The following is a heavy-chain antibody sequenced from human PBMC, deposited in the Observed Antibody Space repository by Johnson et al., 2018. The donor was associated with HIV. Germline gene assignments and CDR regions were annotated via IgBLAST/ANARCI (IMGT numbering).Heavy chain of an antibody. V-gene: IGHV3-33*01. CDR3: ASTPGPAGAFDI. Sequence: QVQLVESGGGVVQPGRSLRLSCAASGFTFRSYGMHWVRQAPGKGLEWVADSVKGRFTISRDNSKNTLYLQMNSLRAEDTAVYYCASTPGPAGAFDIWGQGTMVTVSS. CDR1: GFTFRSYG. J-gene: IGHJ3*02.